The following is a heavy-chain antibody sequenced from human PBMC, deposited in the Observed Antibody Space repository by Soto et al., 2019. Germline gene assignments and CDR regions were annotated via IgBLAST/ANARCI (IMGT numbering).Heavy chain of an antibody. Sequence: EVQLVESGGGLVQPGGSLRLSCAASGFSFGSYWMNWVRKAPGKGLEWVAIIKKDGSERYYVDSVEGRFIISRDNVKXXXXXXXXXXXXXXXXXXXXXXXXGWLIDYWGRGTLVIVSS. CDR2: IKKDGSER. V-gene: IGHV3-7*01. CDR1: GFSFGSYW. CDR3: XXXXGWLIDY. D-gene: IGHD3-22*01. J-gene: IGHJ4*02.